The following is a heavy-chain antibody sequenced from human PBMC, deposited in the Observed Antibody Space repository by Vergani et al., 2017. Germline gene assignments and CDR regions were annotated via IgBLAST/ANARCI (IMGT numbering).Heavy chain of an antibody. V-gene: IGHV1-69*01. CDR1: GGTFSSYA. CDR3: ARDLSGYYDSSGYFFDY. CDR2: IIPIFGTA. D-gene: IGHD3-22*01. Sequence: QVQLVQSGAEVKKPGSSVKVSCKASGGTFSSYAISWVRQAPGQGLEWMGGIIPIFGTANYAQKFQGRVTITADESTSTAYMELSSLRSEDTAVYYCARDLSGYYDSSGYFFDYWGQGTLVTVSS. J-gene: IGHJ4*02.